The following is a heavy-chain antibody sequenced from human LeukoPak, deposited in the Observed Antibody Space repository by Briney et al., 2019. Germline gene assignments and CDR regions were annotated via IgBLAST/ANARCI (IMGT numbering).Heavy chain of an antibody. CDR3: ATDQGGGFYYYFDY. Sequence: ASVKVSRKVSGYILTELSMHWVRQAPGKGLGWMGGFDPEDGETIYAQKFQGRVAMTEDTSTDTAYMELSSLKSDDTAVYYCATDQGGGFYYYFDYWGQGTLVTVSS. CDR1: GYILTELS. CDR2: FDPEDGET. V-gene: IGHV1-24*01. J-gene: IGHJ4*02. D-gene: IGHD3-22*01.